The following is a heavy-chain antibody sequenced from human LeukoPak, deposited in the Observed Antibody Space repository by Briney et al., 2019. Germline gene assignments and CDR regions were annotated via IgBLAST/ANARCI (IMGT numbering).Heavy chain of an antibody. J-gene: IGHJ6*03. V-gene: IGHV3-23*01. CDR2: ISGSGGST. CDR1: GFTFSSYA. D-gene: IGHD3-16*01. CDR3: AIEGGDEQYYYYYMDV. Sequence: PGGSLKLSCAASGFTFSSYAMSWVRQAPGKGLEWVSAISGSGGSTYYADSVKGRFTISRDNSKNTLYLQMNSLRAEDTALYYCAIEGGDEQYYYYYMDVWGKGTTVTVSS.